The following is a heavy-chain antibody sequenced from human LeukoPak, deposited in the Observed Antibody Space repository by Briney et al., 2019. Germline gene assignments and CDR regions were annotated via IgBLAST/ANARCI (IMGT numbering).Heavy chain of an antibody. Sequence: GRSLRLSCAASGFTFSSYAMHWVRQAPGKGLEWVAVISYDGSNKYYADSVKGRFTISRDNAKNSLYLQMNSLRAEDTAVYYCARERGLSGYDSPYDYWGQGTLVTVSS. CDR1: GFTFSSYA. J-gene: IGHJ4*02. CDR3: ARERGLSGYDSPYDY. D-gene: IGHD5-12*01. CDR2: ISYDGSNK. V-gene: IGHV3-30-3*01.